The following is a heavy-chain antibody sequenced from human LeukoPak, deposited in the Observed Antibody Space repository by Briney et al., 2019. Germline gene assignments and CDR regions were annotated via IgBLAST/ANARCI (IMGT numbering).Heavy chain of an antibody. CDR2: ISYDGSNK. CDR1: GFTFSSYA. CDR3: ARDKIRGRITIFGVADY. Sequence: QTGRSLRLSCAASGFTFSSYAMHWVRQAPGKGLEWVAVISYDGSNKYYADSVKGRFTISRDNSKNTLYLQMNSLRAEDTAVYYCARDKIRGRITIFGVADYWGQGTLVTVSS. J-gene: IGHJ4*02. D-gene: IGHD3-3*01. V-gene: IGHV3-30-3*01.